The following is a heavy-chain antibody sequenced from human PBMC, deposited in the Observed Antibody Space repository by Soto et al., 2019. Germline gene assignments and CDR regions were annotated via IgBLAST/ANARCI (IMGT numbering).Heavy chain of an antibody. D-gene: IGHD3-3*01. CDR2: IIPIFGTA. CDR1: GGTFSSYA. V-gene: IGHV1-69*13. J-gene: IGHJ4*02. CDR3: ARDREFTTTVRFLDAVPGFDY. Sequence: SVKVSCKASGGTFSSYAISWVRQAPGQGLEWMGGIIPIFGTANYAQKFQGRVTITADESTSTAYMELSSLRSEDTAVYYCARDREFTTTVRFLDAVPGFDYWGKGTLVTVSS.